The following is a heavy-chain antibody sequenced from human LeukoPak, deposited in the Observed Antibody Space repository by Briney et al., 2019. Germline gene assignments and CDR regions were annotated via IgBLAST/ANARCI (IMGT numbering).Heavy chain of an antibody. V-gene: IGHV3-23*01. J-gene: IGHJ4*02. D-gene: IGHD3-22*01. Sequence: GGSLRLSCAASGFTFTSYAMGWVRQAPGKGLEWVSIISGNGGTTYYADSVKGRFTISRDNSKNTLYLQMNSLRAEDTAVYYCAKDRERYDYYDSSGYFDYWGQGTLVTVSS. CDR2: ISGNGGTT. CDR1: GFTFTSYA. CDR3: AKDRERYDYYDSSGYFDY.